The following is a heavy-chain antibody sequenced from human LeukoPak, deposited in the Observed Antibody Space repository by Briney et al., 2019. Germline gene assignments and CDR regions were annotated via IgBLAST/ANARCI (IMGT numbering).Heavy chain of an antibody. J-gene: IGHJ3*02. CDR3: ARDTYYYDSSGYSNAPPPDAFDI. CDR2: ISAYNGNT. V-gene: IGHV1-18*01. CDR1: GYTFTSHG. D-gene: IGHD3-22*01. Sequence: ASVKVSCKASGYTFTSHGISWVRQAPGQGLEWMGWISAYNGNTNYAQKLQGRVTMTTDTSTSTAYMELRSLRSDDTAVYYCARDTYYYDSSGYSNAPPPDAFDIWGQGTMVTVSS.